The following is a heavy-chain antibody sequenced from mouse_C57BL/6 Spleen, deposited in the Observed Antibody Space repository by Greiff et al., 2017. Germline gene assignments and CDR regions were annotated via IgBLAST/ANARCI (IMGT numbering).Heavy chain of an antibody. CDR1: GYTFTSYW. J-gene: IGHJ4*01. CDR2: IYPGSGST. CDR3: ARGYGHYYAMDY. D-gene: IGHD2-14*01. V-gene: IGHV1-55*01. Sequence: QVQLQQSGAELVKPGASVKMSCKASGYTFTSYWITWVKQRPGQGLEWIGDIYPGSGSTNYNEKFKSKATLTVDTSSSTAYMQLSSLTSEDSAVYYCARGYGHYYAMDYWGQGTSGTVSS.